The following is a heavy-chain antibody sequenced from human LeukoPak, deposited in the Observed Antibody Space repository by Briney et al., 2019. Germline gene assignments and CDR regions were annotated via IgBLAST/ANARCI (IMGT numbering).Heavy chain of an antibody. D-gene: IGHD3-10*01. CDR3: ASPVLLIRGVTVDY. V-gene: IGHV3-48*04. Sequence: PGGSLRLSCVASGFNFSSCSMNWVRQAPGKGLEWISYINSSSSTIYYADSVKGRFTVSRDNAKNSLYLQMNSLRAEDTAVYYCASPVLLIRGVTVDYWGQGTLVTVSS. J-gene: IGHJ4*02. CDR2: INSSSSTI. CDR1: GFNFSSCS.